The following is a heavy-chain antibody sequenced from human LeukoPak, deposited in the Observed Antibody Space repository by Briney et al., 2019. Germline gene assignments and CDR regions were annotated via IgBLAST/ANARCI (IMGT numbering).Heavy chain of an antibody. CDR3: ARDHDSSGPDY. V-gene: IGHV1-46*01. CDR2: INPSGGST. J-gene: IGHJ4*02. D-gene: IGHD3-22*01. CDR1: GYTFTSYY. Sequence: ASVKVSCKASGYTFTSYYMHWVRQAPGQGLEWMGIINPSGGSTSYAQKLQGRVTMTTDTSTSTAYMELRSLRSDDTAVYYCARDHDSSGPDYWGQGTLVTVSS.